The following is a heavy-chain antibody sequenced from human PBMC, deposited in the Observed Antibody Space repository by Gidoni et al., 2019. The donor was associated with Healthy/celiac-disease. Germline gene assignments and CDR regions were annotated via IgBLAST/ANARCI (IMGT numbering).Heavy chain of an antibody. CDR1: GFIFDGYT. CDR2: VSWNSDNL. J-gene: IGHJ5*01. Sequence: EVQLVESGGGLVQPGRSLRLSCSASGFIFDGYTMHWVRQAPGKGLEWVSGVSWNSDNLDYADSVKGRFSISRDNAKNSLYLQVDSLRPEDTALYYCVKGSRGWFDSWGQGTLVTVSS. D-gene: IGHD3-10*01. CDR3: VKGSRGWFDS. V-gene: IGHV3-9*01.